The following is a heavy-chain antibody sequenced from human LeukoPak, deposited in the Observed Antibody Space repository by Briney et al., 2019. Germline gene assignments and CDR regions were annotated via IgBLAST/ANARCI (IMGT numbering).Heavy chain of an antibody. D-gene: IGHD3-22*01. J-gene: IGHJ4*02. Sequence: GGSLRLSCAASGFTFSSYGMHWVRQAPGKGLDWVAIIWYDGSNKYYADSVKGRFTISRDNSKNTLYLQMNSLRAEDTAVYYCARDKPPPYYYDSSGIFDYWGQGTLVTVSS. CDR3: ARDKPPPYYYDSSGIFDY. CDR1: GFTFSSYG. V-gene: IGHV3-33*01. CDR2: IWYDGSNK.